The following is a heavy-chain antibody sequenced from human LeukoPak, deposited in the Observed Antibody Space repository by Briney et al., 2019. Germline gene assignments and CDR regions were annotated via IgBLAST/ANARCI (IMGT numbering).Heavy chain of an antibody. J-gene: IGHJ6*03. CDR2: IYSSGST. D-gene: IGHD6-6*01. V-gene: IGHV4-59*01. CDR1: GGSISGYY. CDR3: ARYQTMPARHYMDV. Sequence: SETLSLTCTVSGGSISGYYWSWIRQPPGKGLEWIGYIYSSGSTNYNPPLKSRVTISVDTSKNQFSLKLSFVTAADTAVYYCARYQTMPARHYMDVWGKGTTVTVSS.